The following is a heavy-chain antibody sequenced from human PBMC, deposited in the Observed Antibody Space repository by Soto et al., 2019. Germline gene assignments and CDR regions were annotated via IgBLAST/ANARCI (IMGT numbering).Heavy chain of an antibody. CDR1: GGSFSGYY. CDR3: VNLIRPRQRFFNGLDV. Sequence: QMQLQQWGAGLLKPSETLSLTCAVYGGSFSGYYWSGIRQPPGEGLECIGEINQSGNTNYNPSLKSSVTISIYLSKTLLSMQLTSVTAADAAVYFCVNLIRPRQRFFNGLDVWGQGTTVTVSS. CDR2: INQSGNT. D-gene: IGHD3-3*01. V-gene: IGHV4-34*01. J-gene: IGHJ6*02.